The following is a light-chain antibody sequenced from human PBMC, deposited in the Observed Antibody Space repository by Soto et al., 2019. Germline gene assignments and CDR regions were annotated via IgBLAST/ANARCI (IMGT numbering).Light chain of an antibody. CDR1: QTIDTY. CDR2: AAT. Sequence: DVQLTHSPSSLSASVGDRVTITCRASQTIDTYLNWYQHKPGTAPKVLIYAATYLQNGVPSRFSGTGSGADFTLTISSLQPEDFATYYCQQNFSFPRTFGQGTKVDIK. CDR3: QQNFSFPRT. V-gene: IGKV1-39*01. J-gene: IGKJ1*01.